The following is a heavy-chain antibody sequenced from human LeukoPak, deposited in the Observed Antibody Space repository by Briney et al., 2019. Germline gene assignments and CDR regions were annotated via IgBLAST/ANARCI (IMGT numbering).Heavy chain of an antibody. CDR2: IWYDGSQK. Sequence: GGSLRLSCAASGFTLRNYGMHWVRQAPDKGLEWVAIIWYDGSQKYYADSVRGRFTISRDNSKNTVSLQMNNLSPEDTAVYYCAKGGVAAAGIDYWGQGTLVTVSS. CDR3: AKGGVAAAGIDY. V-gene: IGHV3-33*06. J-gene: IGHJ4*02. D-gene: IGHD6-13*01. CDR1: GFTLRNYG.